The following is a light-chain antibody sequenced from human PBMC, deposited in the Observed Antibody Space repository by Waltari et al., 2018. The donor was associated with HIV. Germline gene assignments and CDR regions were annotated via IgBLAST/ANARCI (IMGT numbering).Light chain of an antibody. CDR2: DGN. CDR3: AAYAGNNIVI. Sequence: QSALTQPPSASGSPGQSVTVSCTGTSSDIGYFNYVSLYQQHPGKAPKHLIYDGNKRPSGVPGRFSASKSGATASLTVSGLLAEDEADYYCAAYAGNNIVIFGGGTKVTV. J-gene: IGLJ2*01. CDR1: SSDIGYFNY. V-gene: IGLV2-8*01.